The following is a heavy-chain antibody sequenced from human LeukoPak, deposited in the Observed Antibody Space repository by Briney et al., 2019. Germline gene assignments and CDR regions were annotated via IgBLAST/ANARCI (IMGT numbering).Heavy chain of an antibody. V-gene: IGHV1-69*13. CDR1: GGTFSSYA. CDR2: IIPIFGTA. J-gene: IGHJ6*03. Sequence: ASVKVSCKASGGTFSSYAISWVRQALGQGLEWMGGIIPIFGTANYAQKFQGRVTITADESTSTAYMELSSLRSEDTAVYYCASWEYCRGDCYLHMDVWGKGTTVTVSS. CDR3: ASWEYCRGDCYLHMDV. D-gene: IGHD2-21*01.